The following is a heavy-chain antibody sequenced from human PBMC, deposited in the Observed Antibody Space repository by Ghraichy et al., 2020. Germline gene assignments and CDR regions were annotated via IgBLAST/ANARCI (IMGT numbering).Heavy chain of an antibody. CDR3: TTYSGSSSGN. J-gene: IGHJ4*02. V-gene: IGHV3-15*05. Sequence: SCAASGLTFTTAWMSWIRQAPGKGLEWVGRIRNNIDGGTADYAAPVKGRFTISRDDSKNTVYLQMNSLKTEDTAMYYCTTYSGSSSGNWGQGALVTISS. CDR2: IRNNIDGGTA. D-gene: IGHD1-26*01. CDR1: GLTFTTAW.